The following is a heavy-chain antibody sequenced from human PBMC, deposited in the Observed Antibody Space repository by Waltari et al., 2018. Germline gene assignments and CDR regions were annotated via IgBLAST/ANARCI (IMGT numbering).Heavy chain of an antibody. V-gene: IGHV2-5*02. CDR1: GFSLSTSGVG. J-gene: IGHJ5*02. CDR2: IYWDDDK. D-gene: IGHD2-2*01. Sequence: QITLKESGPTLVKPTQTLTLTCTFSGFSLSTSGVGVGWIRQPPGKALEWLALIYWDDDKRYSPSLKSRLTITKDTSKNQVVLKMTNMDPVDTATYYGAHTSAVVPAAMGEGWFDPWGQGTLVTVSS. CDR3: AHTSAVVPAAMGEGWFDP.